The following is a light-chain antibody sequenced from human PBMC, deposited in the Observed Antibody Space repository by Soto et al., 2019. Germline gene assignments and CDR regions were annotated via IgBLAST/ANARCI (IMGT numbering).Light chain of an antibody. Sequence: EIVLTQSPATLSLSPGERATLSCRASQTVSSYLAWYQQKPGQAPRLLIYDASNRATGIPARFSGSGSGTDFTLTISSLEPEDFAVYYCQKRHIWPPTFGGGTKVEIK. J-gene: IGKJ4*01. CDR1: QTVSSY. CDR2: DAS. CDR3: QKRHIWPPT. V-gene: IGKV3-11*01.